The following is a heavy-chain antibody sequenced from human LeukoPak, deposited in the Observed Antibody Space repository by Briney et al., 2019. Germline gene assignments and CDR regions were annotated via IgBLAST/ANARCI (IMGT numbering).Heavy chain of an antibody. CDR3: ASSFCGGDCYADY. D-gene: IGHD2-21*02. Sequence: PGGSLRLSCAASGFTLSSYGMHWVRQAPGKGLEWVAVIWYDGSNKYYADSVKGRFTISRDNSKNTLYLQMNSLRAEDTAVYYCASSFCGGDCYADYWGQGTLVTVSS. V-gene: IGHV3-33*01. CDR1: GFTLSSYG. CDR2: IWYDGSNK. J-gene: IGHJ4*02.